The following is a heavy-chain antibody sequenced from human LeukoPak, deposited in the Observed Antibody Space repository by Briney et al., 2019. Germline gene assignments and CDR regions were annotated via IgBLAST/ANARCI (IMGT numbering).Heavy chain of an antibody. Sequence: GGSLRLSCAASGFTFSSYAMTWVRQAPGKGLEWVSAISGSGVSTYYADSVKGRFAIFRDNSKNTLYLQMNSLRAEDTAVYYCARVVGYSNWWFDPWGQGTLVTVSS. J-gene: IGHJ5*02. CDR1: GFTFSSYA. D-gene: IGHD4-11*01. CDR2: ISGSGVST. V-gene: IGHV3-23*01. CDR3: ARVVGYSNWWFDP.